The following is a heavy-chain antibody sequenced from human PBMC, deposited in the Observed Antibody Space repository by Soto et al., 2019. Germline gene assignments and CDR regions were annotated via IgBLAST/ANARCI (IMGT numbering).Heavy chain of an antibody. Sequence: GGSLRLSCAASGFTFSSYAMHWVRQAPGKGLEWVAVISYDGSNKYYADSVKGRFTISRDNSKNTLYLQMNSLRAEDTAVYYCAREMDTAMVRRGYYYYGMDVWGQGTTVTVSS. V-gene: IGHV3-30-3*01. CDR3: AREMDTAMVRRGYYYYGMDV. J-gene: IGHJ6*02. CDR2: ISYDGSNK. CDR1: GFTFSSYA. D-gene: IGHD5-18*01.